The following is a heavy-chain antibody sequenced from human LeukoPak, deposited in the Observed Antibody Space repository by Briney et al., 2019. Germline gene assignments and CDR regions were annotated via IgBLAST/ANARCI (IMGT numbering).Heavy chain of an antibody. CDR1: GFTFSSYW. CDR3: AKTGMGAAAEAPDN. Sequence: GGSLRLSCAASGFTFSSYWMSWVRQAPGKGLEWVANIKQDGSEKYYVDSVKGRFTISRDNAKNSLYLQMNSLRVEDTALYYCAKTGMGAAAEAPDNWGQGTLVTVSS. V-gene: IGHV3-7*03. CDR2: IKQDGSEK. D-gene: IGHD6-13*01. J-gene: IGHJ4*02.